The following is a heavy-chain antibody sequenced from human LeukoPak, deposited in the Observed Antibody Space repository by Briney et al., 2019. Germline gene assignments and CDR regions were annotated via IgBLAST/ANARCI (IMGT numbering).Heavy chain of an antibody. V-gene: IGHV3-23*01. D-gene: IGHD6-19*01. J-gene: IGHJ4*02. Sequence: PGGSLRLSCAASGFTFSSYEMNWVRQAPGKGLEWASAISGSGGSTYYADSVKGRFTISRDNSKNTLYLQMNSLRAEDTAVYYCAKDRGMWEAVASAYYFDYWGQGTLVTVSS. CDR2: ISGSGGST. CDR1: GFTFSSYE. CDR3: AKDRGMWEAVASAYYFDY.